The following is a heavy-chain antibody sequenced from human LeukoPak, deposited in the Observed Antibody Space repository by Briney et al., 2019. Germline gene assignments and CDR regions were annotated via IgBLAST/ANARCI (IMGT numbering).Heavy chain of an antibody. CDR1: GLSFSSYD. V-gene: IGHV3-13*01. CDR3: AREMSDTVTWGWYFDL. CDR2: IGTKGDT. J-gene: IGHJ2*01. D-gene: IGHD4-17*01. Sequence: HAGGSLRLSCAASGLSFSSYDMHWVRQATGKGLEWVSAIGTKGDTYYSDSVRVRFTISREKGKNSLYLQMNSLRAGDTAVYYCAREMSDTVTWGWYFDLWGRGTLVTVSS.